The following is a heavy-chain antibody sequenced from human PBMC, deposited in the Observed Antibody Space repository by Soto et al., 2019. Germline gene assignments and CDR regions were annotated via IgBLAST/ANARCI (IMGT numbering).Heavy chain of an antibody. J-gene: IGHJ4*02. CDR3: AKDGDYGAFFDY. D-gene: IGHD4-17*01. CDR1: GFTFSSYA. Sequence: GGSLRLSCAASGFTFSSYAMSWVRRAPGKGLEWVSGISGSAGRTHYADSVKGRFTISRDNSKNTLYLQMNSLRAEDTAVYYCAKDGDYGAFFDYWGPGTLVTVSS. CDR2: ISGSAGRT. V-gene: IGHV3-23*01.